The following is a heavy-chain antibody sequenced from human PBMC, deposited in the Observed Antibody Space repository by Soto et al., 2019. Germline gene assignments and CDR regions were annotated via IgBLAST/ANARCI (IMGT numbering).Heavy chain of an antibody. J-gene: IGHJ1*01. V-gene: IGHV4-31*03. D-gene: IGHD2-15*01. CDR2: IYYSGST. Sequence: SETLSLTCTVSGGSISSGGYYWSWIRQHPGKGLEWIGYIYYSGSTYYNPSLKSRVTISVDTSKNQFSLKLSSVTAADTAVYYCARAGYCSGGSCHPLHSGPGTLVTVFS. CDR1: GGSISSGGYY. CDR3: ARAGYCSGGSCHPLH.